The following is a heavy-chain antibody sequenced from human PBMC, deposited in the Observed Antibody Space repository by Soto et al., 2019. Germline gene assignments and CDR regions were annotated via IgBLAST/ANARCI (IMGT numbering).Heavy chain of an antibody. CDR1: GGTFNRYA. J-gene: IGHJ2*01. Sequence: QVQLVQSGAEMKKPGSSVKVSCKASGGTFNRYAISWLRQAPGQGPEWMGGITPMFGIGNYAQKFQGRVTITADESTTTVHMELRRLTCEDTAVYYCAQTLGSAVAGPGRFDLWGRGTRVIVSS. V-gene: IGHV1-69*12. CDR2: ITPMFGIG. D-gene: IGHD6-19*01. CDR3: AQTLGSAVAGPGRFDL.